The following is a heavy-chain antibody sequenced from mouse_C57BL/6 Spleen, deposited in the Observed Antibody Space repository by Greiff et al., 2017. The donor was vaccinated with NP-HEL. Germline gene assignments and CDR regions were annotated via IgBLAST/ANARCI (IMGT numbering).Heavy chain of an antibody. Sequence: EVQLVESGPGLVKPSQSLSLTCSVTGYSITSGYYWNWIRQFPGNKLEWMGYISYDGSNNYNPSLKNRISITRDTSKNQFFLKLNSVTTEDTATYYCAREGYYSFAYWGQGTLVTVSA. CDR3: AREGYYSFAY. CDR2: ISYDGSN. J-gene: IGHJ3*01. D-gene: IGHD2-3*01. V-gene: IGHV3-6*01. CDR1: GYSITSGYY.